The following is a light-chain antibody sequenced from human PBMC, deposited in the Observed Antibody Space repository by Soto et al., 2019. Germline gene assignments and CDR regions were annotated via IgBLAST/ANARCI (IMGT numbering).Light chain of an antibody. CDR1: QSVGSN. Sequence: EIVMTQSPATLSVSPGERATLSCRASQSVGSNLAWYQQKPGQAPRLLIYGASTMATGIPPRFSGSGSGTELTLTLRSLQSEDFAGYYCQLHSNWHPGTFGQGTKVEIK. CDR2: GAS. CDR3: QLHSNWHPGT. V-gene: IGKV3-15*01. J-gene: IGKJ1*01.